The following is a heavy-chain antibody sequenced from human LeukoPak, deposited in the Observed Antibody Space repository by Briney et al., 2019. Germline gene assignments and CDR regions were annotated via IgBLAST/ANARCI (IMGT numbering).Heavy chain of an antibody. CDR1: GFTFSSYS. D-gene: IGHD6-19*01. CDR3: ATDISSGSRDLGY. J-gene: IGHJ4*02. CDR2: ISSSSSYI. Sequence: GGSLRLSCAASGFTFSSYSMNWVRQAPGKGLEWVSSISSSSSYIYYADSVKGRFTISRDNAKNSLYLQMNSLRAEDTAVYYCATDISSGSRDLGYWGQGTLVTVSS. V-gene: IGHV3-21*01.